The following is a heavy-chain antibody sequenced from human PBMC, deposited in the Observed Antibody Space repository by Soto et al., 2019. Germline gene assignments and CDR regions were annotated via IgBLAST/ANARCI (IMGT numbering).Heavy chain of an antibody. Sequence: QLQLQESGPGLVKPSRTLSLTCAVSGGSIRSSNWWSWVSQPPGKGLEWIGDIYHRGSTTYNPSLKSRVTISVYKSKNQFSLTLSSVTAANTAVYYCASSEREEWEPRDYWVQGTLVTVSS. CDR1: GGSIRSSNW. V-gene: IGHV4-4*02. D-gene: IGHD1-26*01. J-gene: IGHJ4*02. CDR3: ASSEREEWEPRDY. CDR2: IYHRGST.